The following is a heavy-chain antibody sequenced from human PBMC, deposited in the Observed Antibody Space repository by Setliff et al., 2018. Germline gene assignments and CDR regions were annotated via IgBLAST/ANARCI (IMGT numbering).Heavy chain of an antibody. Sequence: ASVKVSCKASGGTFSSYAISWVRQAPGQGLEWMGGIIPILGIANYAQKFQGRVTITADKSTSTAYMERSSLRSEDTAVYYCAGDRRNYYDSSGYRAFDIWGQGTMVTVS. CDR3: AGDRRNYYDSSGYRAFDI. J-gene: IGHJ3*02. CDR2: IIPILGIA. D-gene: IGHD3-22*01. CDR1: GGTFSSYA. V-gene: IGHV1-69*10.